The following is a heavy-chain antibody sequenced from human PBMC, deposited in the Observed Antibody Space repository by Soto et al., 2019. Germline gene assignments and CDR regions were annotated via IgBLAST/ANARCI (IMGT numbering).Heavy chain of an antibody. Sequence: PSETLSLTCAVSGYSISSGYYWGWIRQPPGKGLEWIGSIYHSGSTYYNPSLKSRVTISVDTSKNQFSLKLSSVTAADTAVYYCASGLNKWELATFDYWGQGTLVTV. CDR2: IYHSGST. CDR3: ASGLNKWELATFDY. D-gene: IGHD1-26*01. V-gene: IGHV4-38-2*01. J-gene: IGHJ4*02. CDR1: GYSISSGYY.